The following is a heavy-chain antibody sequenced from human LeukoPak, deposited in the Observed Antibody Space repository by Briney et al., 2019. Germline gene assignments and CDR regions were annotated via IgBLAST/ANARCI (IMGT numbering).Heavy chain of an antibody. V-gene: IGHV4-59*02. J-gene: IGHJ4*02. CDR3: ARDSGPRFDY. CDR1: GGSVSSYY. D-gene: IGHD6-19*01. Sequence: SETLSLTCTASGGSVSSYYWSWIRQPPGKGLEWIGYIYYSGSTNYNPSLKSRVTISVDTSKNQFSLKVSSVTAADTAVYYCARDSGPRFDYWGQGTLVTVSS. CDR2: IYYSGST.